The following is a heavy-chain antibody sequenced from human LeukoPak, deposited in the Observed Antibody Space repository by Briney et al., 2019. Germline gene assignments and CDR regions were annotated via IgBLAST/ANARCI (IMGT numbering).Heavy chain of an antibody. Sequence: PSETLSLTCTVSGGSIRNYYWNWIRQPLGKGPEWIGYIYYSGSTYYNPSLKSRVTISVDTSKNQFSLKLSSVTAADTAVYYCARDGHYYGSGKLAFDIWGQGTMVTVSS. CDR3: ARDGHYYGSGKLAFDI. CDR2: IYYSGST. CDR1: GGSIRNYY. J-gene: IGHJ3*02. V-gene: IGHV4-30-4*08. D-gene: IGHD3-10*01.